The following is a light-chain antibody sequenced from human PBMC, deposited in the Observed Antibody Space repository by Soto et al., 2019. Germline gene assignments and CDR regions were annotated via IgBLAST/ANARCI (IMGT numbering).Light chain of an antibody. CDR3: QQYDSFSWT. CDR1: QSIGRF. CDR2: DAS. V-gene: IGKV1-5*01. Sequence: DIQMTQSPSTLSASVGYRVTITCLASQSIGRFLAWYQHQPGKAPKLLIYDASSLESGVPSRFSGSGSGTEFTLTISSLQTDDFASYYCQQYDSFSWTFGQGTKVDIK. J-gene: IGKJ1*01.